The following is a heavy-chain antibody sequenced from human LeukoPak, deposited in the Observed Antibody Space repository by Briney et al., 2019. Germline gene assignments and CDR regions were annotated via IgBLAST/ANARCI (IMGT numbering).Heavy chain of an antibody. D-gene: IGHD3-10*01. V-gene: IGHV1-18*01. J-gene: IGHJ4*02. CDR2: ISAYDGST. Sequence: GASVKVSCKASGYSFTTYGIGWVRQAPGQGLEWMGWISAYDGSTNYAQQFQGRITLTIDTSTTTASVELRSLRSDDTAIYYCARDQGSGSYYPRFDYWGQGALVTVSS. CDR1: GYSFTTYG. CDR3: ARDQGSGSYYPRFDY.